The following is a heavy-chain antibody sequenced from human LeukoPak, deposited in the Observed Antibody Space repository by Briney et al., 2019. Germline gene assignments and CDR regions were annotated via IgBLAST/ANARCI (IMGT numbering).Heavy chain of an antibody. CDR1: GFTFSSYA. J-gene: IGHJ4*02. CDR2: ISATGGSI. CDR3: VKYCSSTSCYG. V-gene: IGHV3-23*01. D-gene: IGHD2-2*01. Sequence: TGGSLRLSCAASGFTFSSYAMSWVRQAPGKGLEWVSTISATGGSIYYADSVRGRLTISRDNSKNTVYLQMNSLRAEDTAVHYCVKYCSSTSCYGWGQGTLVTVSS.